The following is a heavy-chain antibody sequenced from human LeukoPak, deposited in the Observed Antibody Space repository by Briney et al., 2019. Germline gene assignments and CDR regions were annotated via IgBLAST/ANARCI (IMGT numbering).Heavy chain of an antibody. Sequence: ASVKVSCKASGYTLTNYYMHWVRQAPGQGLEWMGLINPTGSSTNYAQKFRGRVTMTRDTSTSTVYMELSSLRSEDTAVYYCAREESGGYFDYWVQGTLVTVSS. CDR2: INPTGSST. D-gene: IGHD2-8*02. CDR1: GYTLTNYY. J-gene: IGHJ4*02. CDR3: AREESGGYFDY. V-gene: IGHV1-46*01.